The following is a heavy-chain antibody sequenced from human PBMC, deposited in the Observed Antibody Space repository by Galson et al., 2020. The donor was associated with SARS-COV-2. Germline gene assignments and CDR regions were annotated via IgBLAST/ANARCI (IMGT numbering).Heavy chain of an antibody. J-gene: IGHJ4*02. Sequence: GGSLRLSCAASGFTFSSYGMHWVRQAPGKGLEWVAVIWYDGSNKYYADSVKGRFTISRDNSKNTLYLQMNSLRAEDTAVYYCARDQLGPGILDGYFDYWGQGTLVTVSS. V-gene: IGHV3-33*01. CDR1: GFTFSSYG. D-gene: IGHD7-27*01. CDR2: IWYDGSNK. CDR3: ARDQLGPGILDGYFDY.